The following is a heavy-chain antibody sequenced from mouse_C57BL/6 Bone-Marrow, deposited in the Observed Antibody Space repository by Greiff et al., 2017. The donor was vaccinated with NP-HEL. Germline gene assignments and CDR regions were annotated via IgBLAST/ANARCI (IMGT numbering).Heavy chain of an antibody. D-gene: IGHD2-3*01. Sequence: EVQLQQSGPELVKPGASVKISCKASGYTFTDYYMNWVKQSHGKSLEWIGDINPNNGGTSYNQKFKGKATLTVDKSSSTAYMELRSLTSEDSAVYYCARCGDGYSDYWGQGTTLTVSS. V-gene: IGHV1-26*01. CDR1: GYTFTDYY. CDR3: ARCGDGYSDY. CDR2: INPNNGGT. J-gene: IGHJ2*01.